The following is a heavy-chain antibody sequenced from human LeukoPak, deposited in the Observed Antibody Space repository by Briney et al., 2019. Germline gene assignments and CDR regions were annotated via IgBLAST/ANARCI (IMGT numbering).Heavy chain of an antibody. CDR3: ARDRSLWELPTKVWFDP. D-gene: IGHD1-26*01. Sequence: ASVKVSCKASGYTFTGYYMHRVRQAPGQGLEWMGWINPNSGGTNYAQKFQGRVTMTRDTSISTAYMELSRLRSDDTAVYYCARDRSLWELPTKVWFDPWGQGTLVTVSS. V-gene: IGHV1-2*02. J-gene: IGHJ5*02. CDR2: INPNSGGT. CDR1: GYTFTGYY.